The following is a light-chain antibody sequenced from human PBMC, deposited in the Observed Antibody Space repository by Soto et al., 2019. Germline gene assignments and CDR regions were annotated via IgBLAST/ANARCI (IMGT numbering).Light chain of an antibody. CDR1: QSVSSSY. J-gene: IGKJ5*01. CDR3: QQRSNWPIT. V-gene: IGKV3D-20*02. Sequence: EIMLSQSPGTLSLSPGERATLSCRASQSVSSSYLAWYQQKPGQAPRLLIYGASSRATGIPARFSGSGSGTDFTLTISSLEPEDFAVYYCQQRSNWPITFGQGTRLEIK. CDR2: GAS.